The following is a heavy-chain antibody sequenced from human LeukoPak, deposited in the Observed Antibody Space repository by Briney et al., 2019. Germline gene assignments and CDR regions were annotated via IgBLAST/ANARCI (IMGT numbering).Heavy chain of an antibody. CDR1: GGSFSGYY. CDR2: INHSGGT. D-gene: IGHD3-22*01. Sequence: SETLSLTCAVYGGSFSGYYWSWIRQPPGKGLEWIGEINHSGGTNYNPSLKSRVTISVDTSKNQFSLKLSSVTAADTAVYYCARAPPPIVVVITTPVGWFDPWGQGTLVTVSS. V-gene: IGHV4-34*01. CDR3: ARAPPPIVVVITTPVGWFDP. J-gene: IGHJ5*02.